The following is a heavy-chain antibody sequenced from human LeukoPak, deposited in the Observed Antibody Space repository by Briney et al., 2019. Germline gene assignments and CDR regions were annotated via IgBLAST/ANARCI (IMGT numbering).Heavy chain of an antibody. CDR2: ISSSSSYI. CDR1: GFTFSSYS. D-gene: IGHD5-18*01. V-gene: IGHV3-21*01. J-gene: IGHJ6*02. Sequence: GGSLRLSCAASGFTFSSYSMNWVRQAPGKGLEWVSSISSSSSYIYYADSVKGRFTISRDNAKNSLYLQMNSLRAEDTAVYYCARASGYSYGYDHPHYYGMDVWGQGTTVTVSS. CDR3: ARASGYSYGYDHPHYYGMDV.